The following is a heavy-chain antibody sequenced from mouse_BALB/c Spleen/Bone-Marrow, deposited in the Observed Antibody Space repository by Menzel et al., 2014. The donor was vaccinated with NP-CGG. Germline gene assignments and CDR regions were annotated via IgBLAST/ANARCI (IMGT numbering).Heavy chain of an antibody. J-gene: IGHJ2*01. CDR2: ISSGGGST. V-gene: IGHV5-12-1*01. CDR1: GFAFSSYD. Sequence: EVQRVESGGGLVKPGGSLKLSCAASGFAFSSYDMSWVRQTPEKRLEWVAYISSGGGSTYYPDTVKGRFTISRDNAKNTLYLQMSSLKSEDTAMYYCARHRYYFDYWGQGTTLTVFS. CDR3: ARHRYYFDY.